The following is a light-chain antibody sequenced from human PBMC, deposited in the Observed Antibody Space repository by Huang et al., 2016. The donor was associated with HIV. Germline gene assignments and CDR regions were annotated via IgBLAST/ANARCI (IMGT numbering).Light chain of an antibody. CDR1: QTVSSSN. J-gene: IGKJ1*01. CDR3: QQYGTSPRT. V-gene: IGKV3-20*01. CDR2: HAF. Sequence: EIVLTQSPGTLSLSPGERATLSCRASQTVSSSNLAWFQQKAGQAPRLRIYHAFRRATGIPERFSGSGSGTDFTLTISRLEPEDFAVYYCQQYGTSPRTFGQGTKLDIK.